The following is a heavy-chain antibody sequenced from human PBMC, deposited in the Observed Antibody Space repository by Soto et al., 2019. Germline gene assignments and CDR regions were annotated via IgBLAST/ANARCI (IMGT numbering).Heavy chain of an antibody. J-gene: IGHJ4*02. CDR3: ARDQTLGVFDY. CDR1: GGSISSGGYY. CDR2: IYYSGST. Sequence: PSETLSLTCTVSGGSISSGGYYWSWIRQHPGKGLEWIGYIYYSGSTYYNPSLKSRVNISVDTSKNQLSMKLSSVTAADTAVYYCARDQTLGVFDYWGQGTLVTVSS. V-gene: IGHV4-31*03.